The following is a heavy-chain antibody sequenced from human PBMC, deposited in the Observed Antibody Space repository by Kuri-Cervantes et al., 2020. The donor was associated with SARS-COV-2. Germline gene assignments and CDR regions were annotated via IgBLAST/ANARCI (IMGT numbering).Heavy chain of an antibody. CDR2: IYYSGST. CDR3: AREATGYYYYMDV. CDR1: GGSLSSSTYY. J-gene: IGHJ6*03. D-gene: IGHD2-8*02. V-gene: IGHV4-39*02. Sequence: SETLSLTCTVSGGSLSSSTYYWGWIRQSPGKGLEWIGSIYYSGSTYYNPSLKSRVTISVDTSKNQFSLKLSSVTAADTAVYYCAREATGYYYYMDVWGKGTTVTVSS.